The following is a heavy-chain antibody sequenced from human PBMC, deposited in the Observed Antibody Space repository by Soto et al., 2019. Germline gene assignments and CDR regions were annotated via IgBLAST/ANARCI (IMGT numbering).Heavy chain of an antibody. CDR3: AGREGLLQYSAF. J-gene: IGHJ4*02. CDR2: ISDTGFTI. Sequence: EVQLVESGGGLQQPGGSLRLSCAASGFSFSDYGMNWFRQAPGKGLEWVSFISDTGFTIYYADSVKGRFTISRDNAKNTLFLQMDSLRDEDTAVYYCAGREGLLQYSAFWGQGPLVTVSS. D-gene: IGHD4-4*01. CDR1: GFSFSDYG. V-gene: IGHV3-48*02.